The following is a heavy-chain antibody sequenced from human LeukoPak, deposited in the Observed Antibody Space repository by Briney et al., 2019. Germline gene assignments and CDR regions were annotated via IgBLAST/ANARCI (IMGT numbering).Heavy chain of an antibody. CDR1: GFTFSSYE. CDR3: ARDTYYYDSSGYQSGDAFDI. CDR2: ISSSGSTI. J-gene: IGHJ3*02. Sequence: GGSLRLSCAASGFTFSSYEMNWVRQAPGKGLEWVSYISSSGSTIYYADSVRGRFTISRDNAKNSLYLQMNSLRAEDTAVYYCARDTYYYDSSGYQSGDAFDIWGQGTMVTVSS. V-gene: IGHV3-48*03. D-gene: IGHD3-22*01.